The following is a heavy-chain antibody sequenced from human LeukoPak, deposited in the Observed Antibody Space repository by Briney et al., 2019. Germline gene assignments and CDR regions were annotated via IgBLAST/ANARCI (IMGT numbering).Heavy chain of an antibody. Sequence: GGSLRLSCTASGFTFSIFGMHWVRQAPGKGLEWVAFIRYDGTNKYYADSVKGRFTISRDNAKSTLSLQMNSLRAEDTAIYYCVRDNAYTFDYWGQGTLVTVSS. CDR3: VRDNAYTFDY. V-gene: IGHV3-30*02. D-gene: IGHD5-24*01. J-gene: IGHJ4*01. CDR1: GFTFSIFG. CDR2: IRYDGTNK.